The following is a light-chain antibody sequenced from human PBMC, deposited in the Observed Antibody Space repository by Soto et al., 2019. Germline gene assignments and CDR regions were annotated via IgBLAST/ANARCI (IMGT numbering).Light chain of an antibody. CDR1: SSDVGGYNY. CDR3: SSYTSSSTWV. Sequence: QSALTQPASVSGSPGQSITISCTGTSSDVGGYNYVSWYQHHPGKAPKLMIYDVSIRPSGVSNRFSGSKSGNTASLTISGLQAEDEADYYCSSYTSSSTWVFGGGTKVTVL. V-gene: IGLV2-14*03. CDR2: DVS. J-gene: IGLJ3*02.